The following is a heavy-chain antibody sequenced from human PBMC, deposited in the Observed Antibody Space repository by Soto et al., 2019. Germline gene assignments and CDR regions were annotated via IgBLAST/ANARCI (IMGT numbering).Heavy chain of an antibody. Sequence: LRLSCXASWFTFSSYLITWVLQSPGKVLEWVANVRQDGSQKYLVDSVKGRLTISRDNAKNSMYLQMKSLRAEDTDVYYCVRDGSSGWQFESWGQGTLV. V-gene: IGHV3-7*01. CDR3: VRDGSSGWQFES. D-gene: IGHD6-19*01. CDR2: VRQDGSQK. J-gene: IGHJ4*02. CDR1: WFTFSSYL.